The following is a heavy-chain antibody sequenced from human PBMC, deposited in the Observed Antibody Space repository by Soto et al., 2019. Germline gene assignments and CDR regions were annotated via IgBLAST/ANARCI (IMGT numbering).Heavy chain of an antibody. D-gene: IGHD4-17*01. J-gene: IGHJ4*02. Sequence: QVQLQESGPGLVKPSGTLSLTCAVSGGSISSSNWWSWVRQPPGKGLEWIWEIYHSGSTNYNPSLKTRVTRSVDKSKNQCSLTLSSVTAADTAVYYCARVNKGDYSVGADYWGQGTLVTVSS. CDR2: IYHSGST. CDR3: ARVNKGDYSVGADY. CDR1: GGSISSSNW. V-gene: IGHV4-4*02.